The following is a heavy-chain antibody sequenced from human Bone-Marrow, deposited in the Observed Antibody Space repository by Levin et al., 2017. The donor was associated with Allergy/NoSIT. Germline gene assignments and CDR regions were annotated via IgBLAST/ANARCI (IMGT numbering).Heavy chain of an antibody. CDR1: GFTVSSNY. D-gene: IGHD3-10*01. V-gene: IGHV3-53*01. CDR3: ARGWFGELLSH. Sequence: GESLKISCAASGFTVSSNYMSWVRQAPGKGPEWVSVIYSGGSTYYADSVKGRFTISRDNSKNTLYLQMNSLRAEATAVYYCARGWFGELLSHWGQGTLVTVSS. CDR2: IYSGGST. J-gene: IGHJ4*02.